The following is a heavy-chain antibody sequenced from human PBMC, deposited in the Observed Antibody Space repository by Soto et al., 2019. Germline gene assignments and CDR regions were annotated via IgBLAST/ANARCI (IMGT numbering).Heavy chain of an antibody. V-gene: IGHV4-4*02. Sequence: SETLSLTCAVSSGSISSSNWWSWVRQPPGKGLEWIGEIYHSGSTNYNPSLKSRVTISVDKSKNQFSLKLSSVTAADTAVYYCATSTFSSSWRYYYYYMDVWGKGTTVTVS. CDR1: SGSISSSNW. CDR3: ATSTFSSSWRYYYYYMDV. J-gene: IGHJ6*03. D-gene: IGHD6-13*01. CDR2: IYHSGST.